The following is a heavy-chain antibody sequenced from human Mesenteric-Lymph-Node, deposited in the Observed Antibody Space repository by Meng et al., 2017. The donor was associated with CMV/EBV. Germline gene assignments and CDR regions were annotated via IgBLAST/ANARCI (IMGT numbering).Heavy chain of an antibody. CDR3: ARVDCDGSRCLIQRHWFDP. CDR1: STHYW. V-gene: IGHV5-51*01. J-gene: IGHJ5*02. D-gene: IGHD2-21*01. Sequence: STHYWIAWGRQMSGKGLKWKGIIHPGLSKTRYSPSFEGQVTFSADTSINTAYLQWNSLRASDTAIYYCARVDCDGSRCLIQRHWFDPWGQGTLVTVSS. CDR2: IHPGLSKT.